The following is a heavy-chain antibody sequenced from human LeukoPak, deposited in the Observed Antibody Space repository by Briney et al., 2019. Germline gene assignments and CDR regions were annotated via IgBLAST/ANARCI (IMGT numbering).Heavy chain of an antibody. J-gene: IGHJ6*02. Sequence: ASVKVSCKASGYTFTSYDINWVRQAPGQGLEWMGGIIPIFGTANYAQKFQGRVTITADESTSTAYMELSSLRSEDTAVYYCARERLGYGYDYYYYGMDVWGQGTTVTVSS. CDR3: ARERLGYGYDYYYYGMDV. CDR2: IIPIFGTA. V-gene: IGHV1-69*13. CDR1: GYTFTSYD. D-gene: IGHD5-18*01.